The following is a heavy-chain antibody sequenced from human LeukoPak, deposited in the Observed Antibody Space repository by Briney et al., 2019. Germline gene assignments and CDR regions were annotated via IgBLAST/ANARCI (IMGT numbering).Heavy chain of an antibody. CDR3: ATSYSYGYGFDY. V-gene: IGHV4-59*01. J-gene: IGHJ4*02. D-gene: IGHD5-18*01. Sequence: TSETLSLTCTVSGGSISSYYWSWIRQPPGKGLEWIGYIYYSGSTNYNPSLKSRVTISVDTSKNQFSLKLSSVTAADTAVYYCATSYSYGYGFDYWGQGTLVTVSS. CDR1: GGSISSYY. CDR2: IYYSGST.